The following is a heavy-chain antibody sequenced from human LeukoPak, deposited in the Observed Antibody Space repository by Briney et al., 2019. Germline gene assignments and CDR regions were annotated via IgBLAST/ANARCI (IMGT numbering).Heavy chain of an antibody. V-gene: IGHV3-30-3*01. CDR1: GLTFSSYA. CDR3: ARDPRWLRGNLDY. D-gene: IGHD5-12*01. J-gene: IGHJ4*02. Sequence: GRSLRLSCAASGLTFSSYAKHWVRQAPGKGLEWVAVISYDGSNKYYADSVKGRFTISRDNSKNTLYLQMNSLRAEDTAVYYCARDPRWLRGNLDYWGQGTLVTVSS. CDR2: ISYDGSNK.